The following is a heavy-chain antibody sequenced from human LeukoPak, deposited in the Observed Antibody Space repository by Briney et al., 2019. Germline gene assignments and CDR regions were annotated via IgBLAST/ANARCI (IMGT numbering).Heavy chain of an antibody. V-gene: IGHV3-48*01. CDR1: GFTFSNYG. Sequence: GGSLRLSCAASGFTFSNYGINWVPQAPGKGLEWISYISPTSSNIFYADSVKGRFTISRDNAKSSVYLQMNSLRAEDTAVYYCARNKAAYYSDYWGQGTLVTVSS. D-gene: IGHD3-9*01. CDR3: ARNKAAYYSDY. CDR2: ISPTSSNI. J-gene: IGHJ4*02.